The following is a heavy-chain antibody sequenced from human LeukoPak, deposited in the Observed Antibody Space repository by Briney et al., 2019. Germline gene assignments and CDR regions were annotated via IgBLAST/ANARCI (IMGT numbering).Heavy chain of an antibody. D-gene: IGHD5-24*01. CDR1: GFTFSSYS. J-gene: IGHJ4*02. CDR3: ARELGYTYNSVDY. V-gene: IGHV3-21*01. Sequence: GGSLRLSCAASGFTFSSYSMNWVRQAPGKGLEWVSSISSSSSHIYYADSVKGRFTISRDNAKNSLYLQMNSLRAEDTAVYYCARELGYTYNSVDYWGQGTLVTVSS. CDR2: ISSSSSHI.